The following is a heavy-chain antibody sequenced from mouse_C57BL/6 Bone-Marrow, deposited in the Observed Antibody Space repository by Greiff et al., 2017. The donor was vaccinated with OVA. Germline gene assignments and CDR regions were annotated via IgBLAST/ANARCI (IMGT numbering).Heavy chain of an antibody. CDR1: GYTFTSYG. V-gene: IGHV1-81*01. Sequence: QVQLQQSGAELARPGASVKLSCKASGYTFTSYGISWVKQRTGQGLEWIGEIYPRSGNTYYNEKFKGKATLTADKSSSPAYMELRSLTSVDSAVYFCARHDVGYFDYWGQGTTLTVSS. CDR3: ARHDVGYFDY. CDR2: IYPRSGNT. J-gene: IGHJ2*01.